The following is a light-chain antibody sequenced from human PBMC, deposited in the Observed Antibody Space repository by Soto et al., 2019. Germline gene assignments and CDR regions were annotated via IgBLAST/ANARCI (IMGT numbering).Light chain of an antibody. CDR3: ASWDDSRIGWL. Sequence: QSVLTQPPSASGTPGQRVTISCSGSSSSIGSNTVNWYQQLPGRAPKLLIYANDQRPSGVPDRFSAFKSGTSASLAISGLQSADEADYYCASWDDSRIGWLFGGGTQLTVL. J-gene: IGLJ3*02. CDR2: AND. V-gene: IGLV1-44*01. CDR1: SSSIGSNT.